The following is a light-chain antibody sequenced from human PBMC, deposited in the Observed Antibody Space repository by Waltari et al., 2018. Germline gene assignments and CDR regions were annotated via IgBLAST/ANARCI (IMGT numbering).Light chain of an antibody. CDR3: QMYVRLPAT. J-gene: IGKJ1*01. CDR1: QSVARS. CDR2: YAF. Sequence: EIVLTQSPGTQSLSPGARVTLSCRASQSVARSLARYQQKPGQAPRLLIYYAFTRATGIADRFSGSGSGTDFSLTISRLDPEDFAVYYCQMYVRLPATFGQGTKVEIK. V-gene: IGKV3-20*01.